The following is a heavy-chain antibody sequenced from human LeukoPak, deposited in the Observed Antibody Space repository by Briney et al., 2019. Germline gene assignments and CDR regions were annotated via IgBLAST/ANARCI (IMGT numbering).Heavy chain of an antibody. CDR3: ASQRGYSYGCDY. Sequence: GGSLRLSCAASGFTFSSYSMNWVRQAPGKGLEWVSSISSSSSYIYYADSVKGRFTISRDNAKNSLYLHTNSLRAEDTAVYYCASQRGYSYGCDYWGQGTLVTVSS. CDR1: GFTFSSYS. CDR2: ISSSSSYI. V-gene: IGHV3-21*03. J-gene: IGHJ4*02. D-gene: IGHD5-18*01.